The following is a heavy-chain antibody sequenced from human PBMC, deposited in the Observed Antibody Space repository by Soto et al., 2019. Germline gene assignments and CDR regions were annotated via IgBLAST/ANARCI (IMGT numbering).Heavy chain of an antibody. CDR1: GFTVSTKY. CDR3: ARDHWSSDY. V-gene: IGHV3-66*01. Sequence: EVQLVESGGGLVQPGGSLRLSCAASGFTVSTKYMSWVRQAPGKGLEWVSVIYSGGSTFYADSVRGRFTITRDNSKNTVNLQMTSPRADDTAVDYCARDHWSSDYWGQGTLVTVSS. CDR2: IYSGGST. J-gene: IGHJ4*02.